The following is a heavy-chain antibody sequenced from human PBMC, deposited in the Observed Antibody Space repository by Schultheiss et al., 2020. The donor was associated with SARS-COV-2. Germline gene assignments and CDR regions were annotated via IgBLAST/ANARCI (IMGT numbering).Heavy chain of an antibody. D-gene: IGHD1-7*01. V-gene: IGHV2-70*12. CDR1: GFSLSTSGMC. CDR2: IDWDDDK. J-gene: IGHJ4*02. Sequence: SGPTLVKPTQTLTLTCTFSGFSLSTSGMCVSWIRQPPGKALEWLARIDWDDDKYYSTSLKTRLTISKDTSKNQVVLTMTNMDPVDTATYYCAHRPAQSKYNWNYPFDYWGQGTLVTVSS. CDR3: AHRPAQSKYNWNYPFDY.